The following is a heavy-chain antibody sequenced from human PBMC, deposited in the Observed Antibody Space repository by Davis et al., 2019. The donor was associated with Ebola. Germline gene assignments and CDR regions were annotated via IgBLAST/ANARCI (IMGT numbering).Heavy chain of an antibody. D-gene: IGHD3-10*01. CDR3: ATSTMVRGVSLDYGMDV. V-gene: IGHV5-51*01. Sequence: GESLKISCKGSGYSFTSYWIGWVRQMPGKGLEWMGIIYPGDSDTRYSPSFQGQVTISADKSISTAYLQWSSLKASDTAMYYCATSTMVRGVSLDYGMDVWGQGTAVTVPS. CDR2: IYPGDSDT. J-gene: IGHJ6*02. CDR1: GYSFTSYW.